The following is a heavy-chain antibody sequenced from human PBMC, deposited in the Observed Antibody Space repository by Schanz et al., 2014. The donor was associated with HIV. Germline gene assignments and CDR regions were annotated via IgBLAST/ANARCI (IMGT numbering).Heavy chain of an antibody. CDR2: INPKSGDT. J-gene: IGHJ4*02. V-gene: IGHV1-2*02. D-gene: IGHD6-19*01. Sequence: QVQLVQSGAEVKKPGASVKVSCKASGYTLTDHYMHWVRQAPGQGFESMGWINPKSGDTIYAQKCQGRVTMTRETSISTAYMELSRLTSDDTAVYYCGRAPFRSGWYGVEYWGQGTLVAVSS. CDR3: GRAPFRSGWYGVEY. CDR1: GYTLTDHY.